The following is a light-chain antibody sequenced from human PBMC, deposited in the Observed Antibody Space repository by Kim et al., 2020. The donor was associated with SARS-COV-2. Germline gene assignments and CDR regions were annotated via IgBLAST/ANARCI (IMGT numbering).Light chain of an antibody. CDR1: QSVSSY. V-gene: IGKV3-11*01. J-gene: IGKJ1*01. Sequence: LSPGESATLSCRASQSVSSYLAWYQQKPGQAPRLLIYDASNRATGIPARFSGSGSGTDFTLTISSLEPEDFAVYYCQQRSNWPGTFVQGTKVDIK. CDR3: QQRSNWPGT. CDR2: DAS.